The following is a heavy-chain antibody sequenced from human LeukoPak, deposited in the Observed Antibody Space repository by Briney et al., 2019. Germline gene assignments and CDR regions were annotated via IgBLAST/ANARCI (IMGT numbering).Heavy chain of an antibody. CDR2: ISAYNGNT. CDR3: ARDQGSYEQPLHDY. CDR1: GYTFTSYG. Sequence: ASVKVSCKASGYTFTSYGISWVRQAPGQGLEWMGWISAYNGNTNYAQKLQGRVTMTTDTSTSTVYMELSSLRSEDTAVYYCARDQGSYEQPLHDYWGQGTLVTVSS. D-gene: IGHD3-10*01. V-gene: IGHV1-18*01. J-gene: IGHJ4*02.